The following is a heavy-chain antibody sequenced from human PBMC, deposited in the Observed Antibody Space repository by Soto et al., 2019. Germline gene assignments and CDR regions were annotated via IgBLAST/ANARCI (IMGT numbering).Heavy chain of an antibody. Sequence: QVQLVQSGPELKKPGASVNVSCKASGYTFTTYSIAWARQVPGHGPEWMGWISAYNGNTNYIQRLQGIITMTRDTSTTTSHMQLRGLRPDDTAVYYCARAVYGGDSGSWYLDLWGRGTLVTVSS. CDR3: ARAVYGGDSGSWYLDL. CDR1: GYTFTTYS. D-gene: IGHD2-21*02. V-gene: IGHV1-18*01. J-gene: IGHJ2*01. CDR2: ISAYNGNT.